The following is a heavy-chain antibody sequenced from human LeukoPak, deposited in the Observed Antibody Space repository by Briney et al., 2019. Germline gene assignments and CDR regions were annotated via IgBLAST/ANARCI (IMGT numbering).Heavy chain of an antibody. CDR2: IWYDGSNK. Sequence: PGGSLRLSCAASGFTFSSYGMHWVRQAPGKGLEWVAVIWYDGSNKYYADSVKGRFTISRDNSKNTLYLQMNSLRAEDTAVYYCAREQRWLRLYYFDYWGQGTLVTVSS. J-gene: IGHJ4*02. CDR1: GFTFSSYG. D-gene: IGHD5-24*01. V-gene: IGHV3-33*01. CDR3: AREQRWLRLYYFDY.